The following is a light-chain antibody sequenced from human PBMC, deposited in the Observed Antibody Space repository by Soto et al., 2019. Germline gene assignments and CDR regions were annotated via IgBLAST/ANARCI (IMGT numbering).Light chain of an antibody. CDR1: SRDVGAYKL. CDR3: GSYAGGSRV. CDR2: EVG. Sequence: QSVLTQPASVSGSPGQSITISCTGTSRDVGAYKLVSWYQQHPGKAPKLIIYEVGERPSGASNRFSGSKSGSTASLTISGLQAEDEAYYYCGSYAGGSRVFGTGTKVTVL. J-gene: IGLJ1*01. V-gene: IGLV2-23*02.